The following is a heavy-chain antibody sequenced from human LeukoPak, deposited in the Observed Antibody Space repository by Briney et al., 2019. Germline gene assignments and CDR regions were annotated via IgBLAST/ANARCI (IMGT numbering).Heavy chain of an antibody. CDR2: IYYSGST. Sequence: SETLSLTCTVSGGSISSSSYYWGWIRQPPGKGLEWIGSIYYSGSTYYNPSLKIRVTISVDTSKNQFSLKLSSVTAADTAVYYCARRYYDSSGFDAFDIWGQGTMVTVSS. CDR3: ARRYYDSSGFDAFDI. J-gene: IGHJ3*02. CDR1: GGSISSSSYY. D-gene: IGHD3-22*01. V-gene: IGHV4-39*01.